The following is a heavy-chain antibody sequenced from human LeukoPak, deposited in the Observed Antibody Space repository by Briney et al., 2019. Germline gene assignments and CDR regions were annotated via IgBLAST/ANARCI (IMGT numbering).Heavy chain of an antibody. D-gene: IGHD6-13*01. CDR2: IYSGGST. J-gene: IGHJ3*02. CDR3: VREASGGTKGVSGTFDI. CDR1: GFTVSSNY. Sequence: GGSLRLSCAASGFTVSSNYMSWVRQAPGKGLEWVSVIYSGGSTYYADSVKGRLTISRDNSKNSLYLQMNSLRAEDTAVYHCVREASGGTKGVSGTFDIWGQGTLVTVSS. V-gene: IGHV3-53*01.